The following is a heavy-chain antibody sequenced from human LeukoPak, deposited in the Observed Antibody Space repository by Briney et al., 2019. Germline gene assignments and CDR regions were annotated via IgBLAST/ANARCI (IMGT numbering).Heavy chain of an antibody. CDR3: ARSVPAAIFYYYYGMDV. CDR1: GFTFSSYG. V-gene: IGHV3-48*04. CDR2: ISSSGSTI. D-gene: IGHD2-2*01. J-gene: IGHJ6*02. Sequence: GGSLRLSCAASGFTFSSYGMHWVRQAPGKGLEWVSYISSSGSTIYYADSVKGRFTISRDNAKNSLYLQMNSLRAEDTAVYYCARSVPAAIFYYYYGMDVWGQGTTVTVSS.